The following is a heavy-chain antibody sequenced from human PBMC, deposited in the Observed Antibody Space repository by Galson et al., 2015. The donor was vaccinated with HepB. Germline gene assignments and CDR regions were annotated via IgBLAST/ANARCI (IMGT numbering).Heavy chain of an antibody. CDR3: ARGYSSSWYSWGY. CDR1: GGTFSSYT. Sequence: SVKVSCKASGGTFSSYTISWVRQAPGQGLEWMGRIIPILGIANYAQKFQGRVTITADKSTSTAYMELSSLRSEDTAVYYCARGYSSSWYSWGYWGQGTLVTVSS. CDR2: IIPILGIA. V-gene: IGHV1-69*02. J-gene: IGHJ4*02. D-gene: IGHD6-13*01.